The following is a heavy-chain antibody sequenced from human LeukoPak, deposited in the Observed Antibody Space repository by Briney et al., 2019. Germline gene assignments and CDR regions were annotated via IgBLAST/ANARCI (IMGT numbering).Heavy chain of an antibody. Sequence: GASVKVSCKASGYTFTGYYMHWVRQAPGQGLEWMGWINPNSGGTNYAQKFQGRVTMTRDTSISTAYMELSSLRFEDTAVYYCARAPRGAYGDHDYWGQGTLVTVSS. J-gene: IGHJ4*02. D-gene: IGHD4-17*01. V-gene: IGHV1-2*02. CDR3: ARAPRGAYGDHDY. CDR2: INPNSGGT. CDR1: GYTFTGYY.